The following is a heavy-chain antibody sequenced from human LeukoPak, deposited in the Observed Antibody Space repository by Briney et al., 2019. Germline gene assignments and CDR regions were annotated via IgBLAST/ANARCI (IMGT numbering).Heavy chain of an antibody. Sequence: GGSLRLSCAASGFTFSDYYMSWIRQAPGKALEWVSYVSSGSSTIYYADSVKGRFTISRDNAKNSLYLQMNSLRAEDTAVYYCARFPLLPFWSGYSGAFDIWGQGTMVTVSS. CDR3: ARFPLLPFWSGYSGAFDI. V-gene: IGHV3-11*04. J-gene: IGHJ3*02. CDR2: VSSGSSTI. CDR1: GFTFSDYY. D-gene: IGHD3-3*01.